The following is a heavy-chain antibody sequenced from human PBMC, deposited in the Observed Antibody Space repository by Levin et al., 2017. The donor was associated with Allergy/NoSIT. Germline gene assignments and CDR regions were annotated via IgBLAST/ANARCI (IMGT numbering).Heavy chain of an antibody. CDR1: GLIFSDHY. CDR3: ARVGYSSGDFDY. V-gene: IGHV3-72*01. D-gene: IGHD6-25*01. J-gene: IGHJ4*02. CDR2: IGTKGAKYVT. Sequence: GGSLRLSCATSGLIFSDHYMDWVRQAPGKGLEWVCRIGTKGAKYVTQYAASVKGRFNISRDDSGNSLYLQMNSLKTEDTAMYFCARVGYSSGDFDYWGQGALVSVSS.